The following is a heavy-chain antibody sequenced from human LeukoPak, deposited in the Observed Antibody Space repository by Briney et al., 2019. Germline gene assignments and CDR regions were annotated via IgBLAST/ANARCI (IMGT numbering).Heavy chain of an antibody. CDR2: ISAYNGNT. CDR1: GYTFTSYG. Sequence: ASVKASCKASGYTFTSYGISWVRQAPGQGLKWMGWISAYNGNTNYAQKLQGRVTMTTHTSTSTAYMELRSLRSDDTAVYYCARLGPYDSSGYYGYWGQGNLVTVSS. V-gene: IGHV1-18*01. CDR3: ARLGPYDSSGYYGY. D-gene: IGHD3-22*01. J-gene: IGHJ4*02.